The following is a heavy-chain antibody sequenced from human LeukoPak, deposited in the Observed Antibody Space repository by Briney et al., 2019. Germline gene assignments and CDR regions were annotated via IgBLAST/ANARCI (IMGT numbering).Heavy chain of an antibody. D-gene: IGHD4-17*01. CDR2: IKRIIDGGTT. V-gene: IGHV3-15*01. Sequence: GGSLRPSCAASGFTFSNTSMNWVRQAPGKGLEWVGRIKRIIDGGTTDYAAPVKGRFTVSRDDSINTLYLQMSSLKTEDTAVYYCAAQGGSGDLRYWGQGTLVTVSS. J-gene: IGHJ4*02. CDR3: AAQGGSGDLRY. CDR1: GFTFSNTS.